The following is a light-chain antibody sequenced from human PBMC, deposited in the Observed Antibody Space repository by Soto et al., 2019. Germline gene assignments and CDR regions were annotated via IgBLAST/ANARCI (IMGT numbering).Light chain of an antibody. V-gene: IGLV2-8*01. Sequence: QSVLTQPPSASGSPGQSVTISCTGTSGDVGGYNYVSWYQQHPGKAPKLMIFEVSERPSGVPDRFSASKSGNTASLTVSGLQAEDEADYYCSSXAGSNNYVFGTGTKVTVL. CDR2: EVS. J-gene: IGLJ1*01. CDR1: SGDVGGYNY. CDR3: SSXAGSNNYV.